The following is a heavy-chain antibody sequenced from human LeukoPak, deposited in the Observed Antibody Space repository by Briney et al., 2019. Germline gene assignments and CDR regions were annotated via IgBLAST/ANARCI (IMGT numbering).Heavy chain of an antibody. CDR3: AKEPRIAAAGAMDY. Sequence: PGESLRLSCTASGFTFSRYTMSWVRQSPGRGMEWVSAVTGRGDDTDSADSVKGRFTVSRDNSRNTLYLQMNSLRAEDTAVYYCAKEPRIAAAGAMDYWGQGTLVTVSS. D-gene: IGHD6-13*01. J-gene: IGHJ4*02. CDR2: VTGRGDDT. V-gene: IGHV3-23*01. CDR1: GFTFSRYT.